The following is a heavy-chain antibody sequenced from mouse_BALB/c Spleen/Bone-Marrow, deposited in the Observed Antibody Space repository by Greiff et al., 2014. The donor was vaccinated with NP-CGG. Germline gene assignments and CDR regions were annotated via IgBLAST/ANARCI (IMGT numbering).Heavy chain of an antibody. J-gene: IGHJ4*01. CDR1: GYTFTSYV. D-gene: IGHD2-10*02. Sequence: SGPELVKPGASVKMSCKASGYTFTSYVMHWVKQKPGQGLEWIGYINPYNDGTKYNEKFKGKATLTSDKSSSTAYMELSSLTSGDSAVYYCARGGYGNVYYAMDYWGQGTSVTVSS. V-gene: IGHV1-14*01. CDR3: ARGGYGNVYYAMDY. CDR2: INPYNDGT.